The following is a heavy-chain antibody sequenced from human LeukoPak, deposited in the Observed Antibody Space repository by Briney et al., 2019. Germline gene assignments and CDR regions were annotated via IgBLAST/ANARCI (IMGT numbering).Heavy chain of an antibody. D-gene: IGHD5-24*01. CDR1: GYTFTSYG. CDR3: ARIGSRDGYNYGPLHY. Sequence: GASVKVSCKASGYTFTSYGISWVRQAPGQGLEWMGWISAYNGNTNYAQKLQGRVTMTTDTSTSTAYMELRSLRSDDTAVYYCARIGSRDGYNYGPLHYWGQGTLVTVSS. V-gene: IGHV1-18*01. CDR2: ISAYNGNT. J-gene: IGHJ4*02.